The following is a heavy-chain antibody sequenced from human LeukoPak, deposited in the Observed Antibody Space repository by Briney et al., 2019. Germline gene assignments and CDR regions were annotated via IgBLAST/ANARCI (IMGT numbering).Heavy chain of an antibody. CDR1: GFTFSSYS. D-gene: IGHD3-9*01. CDR3: ARDILTGYLPDDY. J-gene: IGHJ4*02. CDR2: ISSSSSYI. V-gene: IGHV3-21*01. Sequence: PGGSLRLSCAASGFTFSSYSMNWVRQAPGKGLEWVSSISSSSSYIYYADSVRGRFTISRDNAKNSLYLQMNSLRAEDTAVYYCARDILTGYLPDDYWGQGTLVTVSS.